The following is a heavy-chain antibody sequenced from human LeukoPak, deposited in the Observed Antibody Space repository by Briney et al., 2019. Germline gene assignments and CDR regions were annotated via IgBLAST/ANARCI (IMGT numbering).Heavy chain of an antibody. CDR2: INHIGST. CDR1: GGSFSGYN. J-gene: IGHJ4*02. CDR3: ARGFVKAVPAVTGEGHYFDY. V-gene: IGHV4-34*01. Sequence: SETLSLTCAGYGGSFSGYNWSLIRQPPGKWLEWIGEINHIGSTNYNPSLKSRVTISVDTSKNQFSLKLSSVTAADTAVYYCARGFVKAVPAVTGEGHYFDYWGQGTLVTVSS. D-gene: IGHD2-2*01.